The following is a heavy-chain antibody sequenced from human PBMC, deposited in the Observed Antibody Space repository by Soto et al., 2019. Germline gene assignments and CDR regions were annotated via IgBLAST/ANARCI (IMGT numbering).Heavy chain of an antibody. CDR2: ISAYNGNT. Sequence: ASVKVSCKASGYTFTSYGISWVRQAPGLGLEWMGWISAYNGNTNYAQKLQGRVTMTTDTSTSTAYMELRSLRSDDTAVYYCARLGYCSSTSCYPYYYYGMDVWGQGTTVTVSS. CDR1: GYTFTSYG. V-gene: IGHV1-18*01. J-gene: IGHJ6*02. CDR3: ARLGYCSSTSCYPYYYYGMDV. D-gene: IGHD2-2*01.